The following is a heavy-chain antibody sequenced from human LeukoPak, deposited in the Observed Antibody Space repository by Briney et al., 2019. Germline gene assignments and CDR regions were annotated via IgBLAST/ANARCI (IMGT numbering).Heavy chain of an antibody. CDR2: INPSGGST. V-gene: IGHV1-46*01. CDR1: VYIHTIYY. J-gene: IGHJ4*02. D-gene: IGHD3-10*01. Sequence: ASVNVSCKVCVYIHTIYYIHWVRQAPGQGLEWMGIINPSGGSTSYAQKFQGRVTMTRDTSTSTVYMELSSLRSEDTAVYYCARAGIFDYWGQGTLVTVSS. CDR3: ARAGIFDY.